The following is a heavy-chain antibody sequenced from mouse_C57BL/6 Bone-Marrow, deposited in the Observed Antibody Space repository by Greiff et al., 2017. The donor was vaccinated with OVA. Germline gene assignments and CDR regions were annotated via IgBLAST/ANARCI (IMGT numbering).Heavy chain of an antibody. J-gene: IGHJ2*01. CDR1: GYTFTDYY. Sequence: EVQGVESGPVLVKPGASVKMSCKASGYTFTDYYMNWVKQSHGKSLEWIGVINPYNGCTSYNQKFKGKATLTVDKYASTAYMELNSLTSEDSAVYYCARPWDYWGQGTTLTVSS. CDR3: ARPWDY. V-gene: IGHV1-19*01. CDR2: INPYNGCT.